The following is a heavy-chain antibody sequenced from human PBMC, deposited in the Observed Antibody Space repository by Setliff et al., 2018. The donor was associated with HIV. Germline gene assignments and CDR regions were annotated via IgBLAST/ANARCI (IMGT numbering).Heavy chain of an antibody. CDR3: ARVHYSWDSFDY. CDR2: LSYSGST. J-gene: IGHJ4*02. CDR1: SVSFSSYS. V-gene: IGHV4-59*01. D-gene: IGHD2-15*01. Sequence: PSETLSLTCTVSSVSFSSYSWTWIRQPPGKGLEWIGYLSYSGSTSYNPPLKSRVATSLDTSTSKNEFSLKLTAVTAADTAVYFCARVHYSWDSFDYWGQGTLVTVSS.